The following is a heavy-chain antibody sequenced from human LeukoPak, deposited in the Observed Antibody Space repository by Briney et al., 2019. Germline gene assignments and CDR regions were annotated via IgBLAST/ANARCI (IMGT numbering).Heavy chain of an antibody. CDR3: ARDERPFQEDAFDI. V-gene: IGHV4-61*02. J-gene: IGHJ3*02. Sequence: SETLSLTRIVSGDSISSGNYYWSWIRQPAGKGLEWIGRIYTSGSTNYNPSLKSRVTISIDTSKNQFSLKLSSVTAADTAVYYCARDERPFQEDAFDIWGQGTMVTVSS. CDR1: GDSISSGNYY. CDR2: IYTSGST.